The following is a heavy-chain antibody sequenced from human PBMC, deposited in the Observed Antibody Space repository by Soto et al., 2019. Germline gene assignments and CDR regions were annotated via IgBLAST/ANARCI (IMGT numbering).Heavy chain of an antibody. Sequence: QMQLVQSGAEVKKPGASVKVSCKASGYTLTRYYMHWVRQAPGQGLEWMGIINPSGGSTSYAQKFLGIVPMSMYTATSKVYMEPRVLASEETSMYYCASPGRNSSSSLQGCWGQVTLVTVAS. CDR3: ASPGRNSSSSLQGC. CDR1: GYTLTRYY. V-gene: IGHV1-46*01. CDR2: INPSGGST. D-gene: IGHD6-6*01. J-gene: IGHJ1*01.